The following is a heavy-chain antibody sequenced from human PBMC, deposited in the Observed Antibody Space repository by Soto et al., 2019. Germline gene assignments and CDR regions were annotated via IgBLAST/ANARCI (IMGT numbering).Heavy chain of an antibody. CDR3: ARDRTDSGYYTNWLDP. J-gene: IGHJ5*02. Sequence: SVKVSCKASGGTFGSDAITWVRQAPGQGLAWVGRIIPIFGTTNYAQNLQGRVTISADKSTLTSYMELHSLTSDDKALYYCARDRTDSGYYTNWLDPWGQGTQVTVSS. V-gene: IGHV1-69*06. CDR2: IIPIFGTT. CDR1: GGTFGSDA. D-gene: IGHD3-22*01.